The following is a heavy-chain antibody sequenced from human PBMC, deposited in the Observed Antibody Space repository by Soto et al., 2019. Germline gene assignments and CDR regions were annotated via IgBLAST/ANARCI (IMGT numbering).Heavy chain of an antibody. CDR1: GFTFSMYS. J-gene: IGHJ6*02. D-gene: IGHD7-27*01. Sequence: EVQLVESGGGLVQPGGSLRLSCAASGFTFSMYSMSWVRQAPGKGLEWVSYISRSSTGIHYADSLKGRFTISRDDATNSRHRQMNSLRDGETAVYDCARAVTWGLDVWGQGTTVSIS. V-gene: IGHV3-48*02. CDR2: ISRSSTGI. CDR3: ARAVTWGLDV.